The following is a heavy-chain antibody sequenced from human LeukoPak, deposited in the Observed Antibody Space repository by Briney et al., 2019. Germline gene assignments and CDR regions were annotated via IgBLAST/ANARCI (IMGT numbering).Heavy chain of an antibody. CDR3: AGASLAILGTFDI. D-gene: IGHD2-21*01. CDR2: IYHSGST. V-gene: IGHV4-38-2*02. J-gene: IGHJ3*02. Sequence: PSETLSLTCSVSGYSIRSGYHWAWIRQPPGKGLEWIGSIYHSGSTYHNPSLKSRVTISVDTSKNQFSLKLRSVTAADTAVYYCAGASLAILGTFDIWGQGTMVTVSS. CDR1: GYSIRSGYH.